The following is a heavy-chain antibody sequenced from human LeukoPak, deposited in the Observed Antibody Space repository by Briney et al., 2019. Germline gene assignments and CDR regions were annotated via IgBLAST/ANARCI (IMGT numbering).Heavy chain of an antibody. V-gene: IGHV3-9*01. CDR1: GFTFDDYA. J-gene: IGHJ4*02. D-gene: IGHD6-13*01. Sequence: QAGRSLRLSCAASGFTFDDYAMPWVRQAPGKGLEWVSGISWNSGSIGYADSVKGRFTISRDNAKNSLYLQMNSLRAEDTALYYCAKTGRQSIAAAGNDYWGQGTLVTVSS. CDR2: ISWNSGSI. CDR3: AKTGRQSIAAAGNDY.